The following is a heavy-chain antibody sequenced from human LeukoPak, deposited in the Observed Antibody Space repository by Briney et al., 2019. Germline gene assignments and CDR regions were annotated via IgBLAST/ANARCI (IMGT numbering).Heavy chain of an antibody. CDR2: IYYSGST. V-gene: IGHV4-61*05. CDR1: GGSISSGSYY. CDR3: ARASSGSYLNRFDP. J-gene: IGHJ5*02. Sequence: SETLSLTCTVSGGSISSGSYYWGWIRQPPGKGLEWIGYIYYSGSTNYNPSLKSRVTISVDTSKNQFSLKLSSVTAADTAVYYCARASSGSYLNRFDPWGQGTLVTVSS. D-gene: IGHD1-26*01.